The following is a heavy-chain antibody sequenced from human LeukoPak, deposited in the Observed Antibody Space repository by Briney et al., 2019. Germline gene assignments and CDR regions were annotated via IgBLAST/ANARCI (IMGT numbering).Heavy chain of an antibody. V-gene: IGHV1-69*01. CDR3: AREIVVVPAAIGWFDP. CDR2: IIPIFGTA. CDR1: GGTFSSYA. Sequence: ASVKVPCKASGGTFSSYAISWVRQAPGQGLEWMGGIIPIFGTANYAQKFQGRVTITADESTSTAYMELSSLRSEDTAVYYCAREIVVVPAAIGWFDPWGQGTLVTVSS. J-gene: IGHJ5*02. D-gene: IGHD2-2*02.